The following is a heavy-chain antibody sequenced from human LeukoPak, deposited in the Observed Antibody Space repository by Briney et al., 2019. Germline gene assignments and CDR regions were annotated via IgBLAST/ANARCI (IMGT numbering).Heavy chain of an antibody. CDR1: GFTFSSYS. J-gene: IGHJ5*02. CDR2: ISSSSSYI. V-gene: IGHV3-21*01. CDR3: ARDYDSSGYPPGWFDP. D-gene: IGHD3-22*01. Sequence: GGSLRLSCAASGFTFSSYSMNWVRQAPGKGLEWVSSISSSSSYIYYADSVKGRFTISRDNAKNSLYLQMNSLRAEDTAVYYCARDYDSSGYPPGWFDPWGQGTLVTVSS.